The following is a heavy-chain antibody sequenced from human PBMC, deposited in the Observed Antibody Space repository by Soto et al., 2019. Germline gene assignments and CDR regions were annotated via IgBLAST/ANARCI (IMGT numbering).Heavy chain of an antibody. CDR2: VFYSGAT. CDR3: ARAGFSYGHLLF. J-gene: IGHJ4*02. Sequence: SETLSLTCNVSGGPIKTGDYYWNWIRQPPGKGLEWIGYVFYSGATNYSPSLKSRAAISMDTSKNQFSLSLTSVTAADTAVYYCARAGFSYGHLLFWGQGIRVT. V-gene: IGHV4-30-4*01. D-gene: IGHD3-10*01. CDR1: GGPIKTGDYY.